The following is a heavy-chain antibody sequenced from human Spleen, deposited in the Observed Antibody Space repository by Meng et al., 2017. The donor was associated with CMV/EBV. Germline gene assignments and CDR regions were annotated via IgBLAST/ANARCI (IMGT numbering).Heavy chain of an antibody. Sequence: GGSLRLSCAASGFTFSSYTMNWVRQAPGKGLEWVSSISSSTNYIYYADSVKGRFTISRDNAKNSLFLQMNSLRAEDTAVYYCARASGGYCSTTICYGYDDYWGQGTLVTVSS. D-gene: IGHD2-2*01. CDR2: ISSSTNYI. V-gene: IGHV3-21*01. CDR1: GFTFSSYT. CDR3: ARASGGYCSTTICYGYDDY. J-gene: IGHJ4*02.